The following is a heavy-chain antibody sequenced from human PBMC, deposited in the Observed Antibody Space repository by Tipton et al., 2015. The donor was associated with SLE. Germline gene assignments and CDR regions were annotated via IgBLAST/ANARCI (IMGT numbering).Heavy chain of an antibody. V-gene: IGHV4-39*07. CDR2: IYYSGST. J-gene: IGHJ4*02. CDR1: GGSFSGYY. D-gene: IGHD6-6*01. Sequence: LRLSCAVYGGSFSGYYWGWIRQPPGKGLEWIGSIYYSGSTYYNPSLKSRVTISVDTSKNQFSLKLSSVTAADTAVYYCARRLVSTVFDYWGQGTLVTVSS. CDR3: ARRLVSTVFDY.